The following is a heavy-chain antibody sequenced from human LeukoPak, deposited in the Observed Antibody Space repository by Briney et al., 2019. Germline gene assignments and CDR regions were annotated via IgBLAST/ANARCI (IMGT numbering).Heavy chain of an antibody. D-gene: IGHD3-22*01. CDR2: INPNSGGT. J-gene: IGHJ5*02. V-gene: IGHV1-2*06. CDR1: GYTFTGYY. CDR3: AHGSYYDSSGYEFDP. Sequence: ASVKVSCKASGYTFTGYYMHWVRQAPGQGLEWMGRINPNSGGTNYAQKFQGRVTMTRDTSISTAYMELSRLRSDDTAVYYYAHGSYYDSSGYEFDPWGQGTLVTVSS.